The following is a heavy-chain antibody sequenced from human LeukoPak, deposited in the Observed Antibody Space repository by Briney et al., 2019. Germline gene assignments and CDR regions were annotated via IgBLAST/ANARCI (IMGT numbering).Heavy chain of an antibody. CDR3: ARGPYYYDSSGYYYY. CDR1: GYTFTSYY. Sequence: ASVTVSCTASGYTFTSYYMHWVRQAPGQGLDWMRTINPSGGGTSYAQKFQGRVTMTRDTSTSTVYMELSSLRSEDTAVYYCARGPYYYDSSGYYYYWGQGTLVTVSS. J-gene: IGHJ4*02. D-gene: IGHD3-22*01. V-gene: IGHV1-46*01. CDR2: INPSGGGT.